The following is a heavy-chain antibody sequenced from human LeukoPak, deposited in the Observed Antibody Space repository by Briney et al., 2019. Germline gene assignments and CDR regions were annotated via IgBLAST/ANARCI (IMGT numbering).Heavy chain of an antibody. V-gene: IGHV3-30-3*01. CDR3: ARYCSGGSCQLEVAFDI. CDR1: GFTFGSYA. Sequence: PGRSLRLSCAASGFTFGSYAMHWVRQAPGKGLEWVAVISYDGSNKYYADSVKGRFTISRDNSKNTLYLQMNSLRAEDTAVYYCARYCSGGSCQLEVAFDIWGQGTMVTVSS. J-gene: IGHJ3*02. D-gene: IGHD2-15*01. CDR2: ISYDGSNK.